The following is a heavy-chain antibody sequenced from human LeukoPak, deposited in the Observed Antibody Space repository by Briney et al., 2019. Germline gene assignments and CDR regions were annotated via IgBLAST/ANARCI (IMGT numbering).Heavy chain of an antibody. Sequence: ASVTVSCKSTGYTFTGYYMHWVRQAPGQGLEGMGWINLNSGGTNYAQKSQGRVTMTRDTAISTAYMELSRLRSDDTGVYYCARGGAIFGVVIMSFDYWGQGTLVTVSS. J-gene: IGHJ4*02. CDR2: INLNSGGT. CDR1: GYTFTGYY. CDR3: ARGGAIFGVVIMSFDY. D-gene: IGHD3-3*01. V-gene: IGHV1-2*02.